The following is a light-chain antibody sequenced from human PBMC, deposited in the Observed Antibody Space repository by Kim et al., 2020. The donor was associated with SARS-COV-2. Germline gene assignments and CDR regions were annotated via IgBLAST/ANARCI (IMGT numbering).Light chain of an antibody. V-gene: IGKV3-20*01. CDR2: GTS. Sequence: PPVERATLSCRDNQDVKTKYLAWYQLRPDQAPRLLIYGTSTRATGIPDRFSGSGSGTDFTLTISGLEPEDFALYYCQHYGSSVWTFGQGTKVEIK. CDR1: QDVKTKY. CDR3: QHYGSSVWT. J-gene: IGKJ1*01.